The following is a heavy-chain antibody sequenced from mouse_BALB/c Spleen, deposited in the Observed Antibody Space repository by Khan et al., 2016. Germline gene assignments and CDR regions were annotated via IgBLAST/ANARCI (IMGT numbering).Heavy chain of an antibody. Sequence: VRLQQSGTVLARPGASVKMSCKASGYTFTSYWMHWVKQRPGQGLEWIGGIFPGNTDTTYNQRFKGKANLTAVTSTSTAYMELSSLTNEDSAVYYCARAGYGSFAYWGQGTLVTVSA. CDR1: GYTFTSYW. J-gene: IGHJ3*01. CDR3: ARAGYGSFAY. CDR2: IFPGNTDT. D-gene: IGHD1-2*01. V-gene: IGHV1-5*01.